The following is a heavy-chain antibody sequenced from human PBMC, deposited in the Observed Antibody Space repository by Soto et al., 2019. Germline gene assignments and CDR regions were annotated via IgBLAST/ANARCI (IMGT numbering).Heavy chain of an antibody. D-gene: IGHD6-6*01. CDR2: VNHNGGST. Sequence: QVQLVQSGAEVKEPGASVKISCKGSGYTFTNFYIHWVRQAPGQGLEWMGIVNHNGGSTNYAQYFKCLRTISRDTSKSTVYMDLSSLRSEDTAVYYCARGLASCDYWCQGTLITVSS. CDR3: ARGLASCDY. CDR1: GYTFTNFY. V-gene: IGHV1-46*01. J-gene: IGHJ4*02.